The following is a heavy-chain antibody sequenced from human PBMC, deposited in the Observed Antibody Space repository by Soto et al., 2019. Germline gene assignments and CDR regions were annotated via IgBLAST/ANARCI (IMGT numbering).Heavy chain of an antibody. CDR2: TYDRSKWYN. J-gene: IGHJ6*03. CDR1: GDSVSSTSAA. Sequence: QVQLQQSGPGLVKPSQTLSLTCAISGDSVSSTSAAWSWIRQSPSRGLEWLGMTYDRSKWYNDLAVSVRSRINSNPVTSKNQCSLQLSSVTPEDTAVYYCARSNAADRPRVGYYYDMDVWGKGTTVTVS. CDR3: ARSNAADRPRVGYYYDMDV. V-gene: IGHV6-1*01. D-gene: IGHD1-1*01.